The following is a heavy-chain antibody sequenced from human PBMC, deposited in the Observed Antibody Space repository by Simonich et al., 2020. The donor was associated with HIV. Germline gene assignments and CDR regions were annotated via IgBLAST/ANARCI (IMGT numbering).Heavy chain of an antibody. CDR3: ARDPSDYFDTSGYYHGHFDY. V-gene: IGHV3-21*01. J-gene: IGHJ4*02. CDR2: SSRTKTYI. CDR1: GFPFSTYS. Sequence: EVQLVESGGGLVKPGGSLRLSCAASGFPFSTYSMNWVRQAPGKGLDVVSSSSRTKTYINNADSVNGRFTISRDNAKNSLYLQMNSLRAEDTAVYYCARDPSDYFDTSGYYHGHFDYWGQGTLVTVSS. D-gene: IGHD3-22*01.